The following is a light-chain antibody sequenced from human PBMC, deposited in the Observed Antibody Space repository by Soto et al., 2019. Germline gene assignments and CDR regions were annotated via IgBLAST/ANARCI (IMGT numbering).Light chain of an antibody. Sequence: EILLTQSPGTLSLSPGDRATLSCRASQSLGSTFLAWYQQKSGQSPRLPIYGASDRATDTPDRFSGSGSGADFTLTISRLEPEDFAVYFCHQYGTLPLSFGGGTKVDI. CDR2: GAS. CDR3: HQYGTLPLS. CDR1: QSLGSTF. V-gene: IGKV3-20*01. J-gene: IGKJ4*01.